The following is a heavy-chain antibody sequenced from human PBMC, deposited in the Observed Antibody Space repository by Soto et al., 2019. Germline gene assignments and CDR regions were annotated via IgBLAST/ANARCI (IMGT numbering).Heavy chain of an antibody. CDR2: IIPIFGIA. CDR3: AVGEGETAMENV. D-gene: IGHD5-18*01. CDR1: GGTLLSYT. V-gene: IGHV1-69*01. Sequence: QVQLVQSCAEVNKTGSSVNVSCKASGGTLLSYTISWLRQAHGQGLEWMGGIIPIFGIANYAQKFHGRVTITADESTGVAYMELSSLRSDDTAVYDCAVGEGETAMENVWGQGTKVTVAS. J-gene: IGHJ6*02.